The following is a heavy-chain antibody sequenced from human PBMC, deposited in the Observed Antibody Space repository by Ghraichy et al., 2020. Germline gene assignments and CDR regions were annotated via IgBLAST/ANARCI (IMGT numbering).Heavy chain of an antibody. Sequence: SETLSLTCAVYGGSFSGYYWSWIRQPPGKGLEWIGEINHSVSTNYNPSLKSRVTISVDTSKNQFSLKLSSVTAADTAVYYCARGGRSSSWSTNSPSLDPWGQGTLVAVSS. V-gene: IGHV4-34*01. D-gene: IGHD6-13*01. CDR1: GGSFSGYY. J-gene: IGHJ5*02. CDR3: ARGGRSSSWSTNSPSLDP. CDR2: INHSVST.